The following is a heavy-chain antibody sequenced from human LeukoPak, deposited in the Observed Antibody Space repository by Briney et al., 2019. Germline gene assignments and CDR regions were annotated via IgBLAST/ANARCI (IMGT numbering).Heavy chain of an antibody. Sequence: SETLSLTCAVYGGSFSGYYWSWIRQPPGKGLEWIGEINHSGSTNYNPSFKSRVTISVDTSKNQFSLKLSSVTAADTAVYYCARGFRGYFQHWGQGTLVTVSS. D-gene: IGHD3-16*01. CDR3: ARGFRGYFQH. J-gene: IGHJ1*01. CDR1: GGSFSGYY. CDR2: INHSGST. V-gene: IGHV4-34*01.